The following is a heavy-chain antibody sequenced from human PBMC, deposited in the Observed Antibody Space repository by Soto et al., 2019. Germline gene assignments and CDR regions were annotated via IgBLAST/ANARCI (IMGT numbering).Heavy chain of an antibody. D-gene: IGHD3-10*01. V-gene: IGHV3-23*01. CDR3: AKGGSRITMVRGVTYMDV. CDR2: ISGSGGST. CDR1: GFTFSSYA. J-gene: IGHJ6*03. Sequence: GGSLRLSCAASGFTFSSYAMSWVRQAPGKGLEWVSAISGSGGSTYYADSVKGRFTISRDNSKNTLYLQMNSLRAEDTAVYYCAKGGSRITMVRGVTYMDVWGKGTTVTVSS.